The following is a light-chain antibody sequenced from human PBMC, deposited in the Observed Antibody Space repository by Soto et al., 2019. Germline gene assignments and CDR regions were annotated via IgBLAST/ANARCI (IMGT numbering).Light chain of an antibody. CDR2: GAS. J-gene: IGKJ3*01. V-gene: IGKV3-20*01. CDR3: QHYGTSRVT. CDR1: QSVGSNS. Sequence: EIVLTQSPGTLSLSPGERGTLSCRASQSVGSNSLAWYQQKPGQAPRLLIYGASSRATGVPDRFSGSGSGTYFTLTISRLEAEDFAVYSCQHYGTSRVTFGPGTKVEIK.